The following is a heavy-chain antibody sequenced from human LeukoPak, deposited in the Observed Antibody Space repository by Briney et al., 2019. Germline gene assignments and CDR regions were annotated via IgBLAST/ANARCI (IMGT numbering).Heavy chain of an antibody. Sequence: GGSLRLSCAASGFIFSTYYMNWVRQAPGKGLEWVANIKRDGSEKDYVDSVKGRFTISRDNAKNSLFLQMNNLRAEDTAVYYCVRDFGYCSGGNCYTVLDYWGQGTLVTVSS. V-gene: IGHV3-7*01. CDR3: VRDFGYCSGGNCYTVLDY. D-gene: IGHD2-15*01. CDR1: GFIFSTYY. CDR2: IKRDGSEK. J-gene: IGHJ4*02.